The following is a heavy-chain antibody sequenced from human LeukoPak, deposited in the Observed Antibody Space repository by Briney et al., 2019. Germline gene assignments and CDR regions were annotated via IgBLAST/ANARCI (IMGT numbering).Heavy chain of an antibody. CDR3: ARVEGKSSSSPPDY. D-gene: IGHD6-6*01. CDR1: GGSISSYY. J-gene: IGHJ4*02. Sequence: SETLSLTCTVSGGSISSYYWSWIRQPPGKGLEWIGYIYYSGSTNYNPSLKSRVTISVDTSKNQFSLKLSSVTAADTAVYYCARVEGKSSSSPPDYWGQGTLVTVSS. CDR2: IYYSGST. V-gene: IGHV4-59*01.